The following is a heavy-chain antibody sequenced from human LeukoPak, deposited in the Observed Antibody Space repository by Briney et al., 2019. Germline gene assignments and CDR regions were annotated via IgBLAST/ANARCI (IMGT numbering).Heavy chain of an antibody. CDR1: GFTVSFNY. V-gene: IGHV3-53*01. CDR3: ARAQWRAYSYYYMDV. D-gene: IGHD6-19*01. J-gene: IGHJ6*03. CDR2: IYSGGST. Sequence: PGGSLRLSCAASGFTVSFNYMSWVRQAPGKGLEWISVIYSGGSTYYADSVKGRFTISRDDSKNTLYLQMNSLRAEDTAIYYCARAQWRAYSYYYMDVWGKGTTVTVSS.